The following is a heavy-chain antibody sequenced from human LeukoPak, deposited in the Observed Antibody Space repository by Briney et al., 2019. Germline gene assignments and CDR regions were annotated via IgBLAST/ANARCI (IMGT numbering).Heavy chain of an antibody. CDR3: AKDFRYSGSHGDAFDI. Sequence: GGSLSLSCAASGFTFSSYAMSWVRQAPGKGLEWVSAISGSGGSTYYADSVKGRFTISRDNSKNTLYLQMNSLRAEDTAVYYCAKDFRYSGSHGDAFDIWGQGTMVTVSS. J-gene: IGHJ3*02. V-gene: IGHV3-23*01. CDR1: GFTFSSYA. CDR2: ISGSGGST. D-gene: IGHD1-26*01.